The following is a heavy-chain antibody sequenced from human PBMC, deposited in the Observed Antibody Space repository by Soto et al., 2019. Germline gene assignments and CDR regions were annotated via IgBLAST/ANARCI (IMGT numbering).Heavy chain of an antibody. D-gene: IGHD1-7*01. V-gene: IGHV4-39*01. CDR2: IYYSGST. Sequence: SETLSLTCTVSGGSISSSSYYWGWIRQPPGKGLEWIGSIYYSGSTYYNPSLKSRVTISVDTSKNQFSLKLSSVTAADTAVYYCARHTWNYVVSAELDYWGQGTLVTVSS. CDR3: ARHTWNYVVSAELDY. CDR1: GGSISSSSYY. J-gene: IGHJ4*02.